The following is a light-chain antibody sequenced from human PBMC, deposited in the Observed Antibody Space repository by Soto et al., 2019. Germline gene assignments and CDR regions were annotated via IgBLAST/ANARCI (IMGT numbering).Light chain of an antibody. CDR1: QSVSSY. Sequence: EIVLTQSPATLSLSPGERATLSCRASQSVSSYLAWCQQKPGQAPRLLIYDASNRATGIPARFSGSGSGTDFTLTISSLKPKDFAVYYCQQRSHWPSTFVPGTKEDIK. J-gene: IGKJ3*01. V-gene: IGKV3-11*01. CDR3: QQRSHWPST. CDR2: DAS.